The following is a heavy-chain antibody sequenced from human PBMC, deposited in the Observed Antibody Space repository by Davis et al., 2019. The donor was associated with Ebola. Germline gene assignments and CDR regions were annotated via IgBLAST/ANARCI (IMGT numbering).Heavy chain of an antibody. Sequence: PGGSLRLSCAASGFTFSDYYMSWIRQAPGKGLEWVSYISSSGSTIYYADSVKGQFTISRDNAKNSLYLQMNSLRAEDTAVYYCARDKGLRYFDWLLDPFDYWGQGTLVTVSS. CDR1: GFTFSDYY. V-gene: IGHV3-11*01. CDR3: ARDKGLRYFDWLLDPFDY. CDR2: ISSSGSTI. D-gene: IGHD3-9*01. J-gene: IGHJ4*02.